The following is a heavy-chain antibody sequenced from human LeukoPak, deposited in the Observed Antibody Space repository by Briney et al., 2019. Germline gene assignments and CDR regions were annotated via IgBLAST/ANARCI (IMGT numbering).Heavy chain of an antibody. V-gene: IGHV3-23*01. CDR2: ISGSGGST. CDR3: AKDLERWFDP. CDR1: GFTFSSYA. J-gene: IGHJ5*02. Sequence: GGSLRLSCAVSGFTFSSYAMSWVRQAPGTGLEWVSSISGSGGSTDYADSVKGRFTISRDNSKSTLYLQMNSLRPEDTAVYYCAKDLERWFDPGGQGTLVTVSS. D-gene: IGHD5-24*01.